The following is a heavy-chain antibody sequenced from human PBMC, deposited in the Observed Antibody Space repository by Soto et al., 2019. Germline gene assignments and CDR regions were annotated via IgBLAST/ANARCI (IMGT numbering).Heavy chain of an antibody. CDR1: GFIVSTRY. CDR2: IYNDGST. CDR3: ARDSYTRY. Sequence: PGGSLRLSCAASGFIVSTRYMSWVRQAPGKGLEWVSIIYNDGSTHYADSVKGRFTISRDDSKNTVYLRIVSLRAEDTAVYYCARDSYTRYWGQGTLVTVSS. J-gene: IGHJ4*02. D-gene: IGHD4-4*01. V-gene: IGHV3-66*01.